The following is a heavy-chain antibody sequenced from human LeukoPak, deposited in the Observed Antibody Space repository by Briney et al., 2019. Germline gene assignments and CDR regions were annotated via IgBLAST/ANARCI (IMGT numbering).Heavy chain of an antibody. CDR1: GYTFTGYY. CDR2: INPNSGGT. Sequence: ASVKLSCKASGYTFTGYYMHWVRQAPGQGLEWMGWINPNSGGTNYAQKFQGRVTMTRDTSISTAYMELSRLRSDDTAVYYCARETDITGTTFHYWGQGTLVTVSS. D-gene: IGHD1-7*01. CDR3: ARETDITGTTFHY. V-gene: IGHV1-2*02. J-gene: IGHJ4*02.